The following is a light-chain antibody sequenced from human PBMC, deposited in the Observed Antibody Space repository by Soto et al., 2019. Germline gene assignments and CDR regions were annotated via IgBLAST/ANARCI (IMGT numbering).Light chain of an antibody. CDR2: GAS. CDR1: QSVSSSY. CDR3: QQYNNWPPMYT. J-gene: IGKJ2*01. V-gene: IGKV3-15*01. Sequence: EIVLPQSPGALSLSPGERATLSCRASQSVSSSYLAWYQQKPGQAPRLLIYGASTRATALPARFSGSGSETEFTLTTSSLQSEDFAVHCCQQYNNWPPMYTVGQGTKLDIQ.